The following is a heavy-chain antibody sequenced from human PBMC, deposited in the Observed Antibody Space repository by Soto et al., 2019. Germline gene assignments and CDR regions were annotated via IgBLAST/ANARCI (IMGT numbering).Heavy chain of an antibody. J-gene: IGHJ3*02. CDR3: AREAIGYDSSGYHSRGAFDI. V-gene: IGHV4-31*03. D-gene: IGHD3-22*01. CDR1: GASVSTGAYY. Sequence: SETLSLTCTVSGASVSTGAYYWGWVRQRPGRGLEWIGYVYESGYTYYNMSLKSRLTISLDRSNNQFSLGLTSVTAADTAVYYCAREAIGYDSSGYHSRGAFDIWGQGTMVTVSS. CDR2: VYESGYT.